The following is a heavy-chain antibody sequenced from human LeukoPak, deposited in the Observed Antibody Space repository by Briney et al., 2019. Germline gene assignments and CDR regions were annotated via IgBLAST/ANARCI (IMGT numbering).Heavy chain of an antibody. CDR3: ARDDGLGY. CDR1: GFTFSSYS. V-gene: IGHV3-48*02. CDR2: ISGSGTFI. Sequence: PGGSLRLSCAASGFTFSSYSMNWVRQAPGKGLEWLSFISGSGTFIYYADCVRGRFTISRDSARNSLYLQMNSLRDEDTAVYFCARDDGLGYWGQGTLVTVSS. J-gene: IGHJ4*02. D-gene: IGHD3-16*01.